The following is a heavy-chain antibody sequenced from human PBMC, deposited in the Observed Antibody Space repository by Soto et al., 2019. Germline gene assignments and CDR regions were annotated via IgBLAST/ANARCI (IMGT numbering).Heavy chain of an antibody. CDR2: IYHSGST. D-gene: IGHD3-9*01. CDR3: ARDWPRYFDWSQPYYGMDV. V-gene: IGHV4-38-2*02. J-gene: IGHJ6*02. CDR1: GYSISSGYY. Sequence: PSETLSLTCAFSGYSISSGYYWGWIRQPPGRGLEWIGSIYHSGSTYYNPYIKSRVTISVETSKNQFYLKLTSVTAAEKTMYYCARDWPRYFDWSQPYYGMDVWGQGTTVS.